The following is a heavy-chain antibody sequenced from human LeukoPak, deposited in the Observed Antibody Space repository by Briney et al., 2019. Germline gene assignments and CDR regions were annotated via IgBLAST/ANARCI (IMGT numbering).Heavy chain of an antibody. V-gene: IGHV1-2*02. CDR1: GYTFTGYY. J-gene: IGHJ4*02. CDR3: APIAAAVGGC. Sequence: GASVKVSCKASGYTFTGYYIHWVRQAPGQGLEWMGWIDPNSGVTNYAQKFQGRVTMTRDTSISTAYMELSRLRSDDAAVYYCAPIAAAVGGCWGQGTLVTVSS. CDR2: IDPNSGVT. D-gene: IGHD6-13*01.